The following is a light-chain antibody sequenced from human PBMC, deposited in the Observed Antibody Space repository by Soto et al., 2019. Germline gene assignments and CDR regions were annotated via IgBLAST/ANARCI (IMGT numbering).Light chain of an antibody. J-gene: IGKJ4*01. V-gene: IGKV4-1*01. CDR1: LSVLNSSNNKNY. Sequence: DIVMTQSPDSLAVSLGERATINCKSSLSVLNSSNNKNYLAWYQQKPGQPPRLLIYWASTRESGVPDRLSGSGSGTDFTLTIFSLQAEDVAVYYCQQYFSTPLTFGGGTKVEIK. CDR3: QQYFSTPLT. CDR2: WAS.